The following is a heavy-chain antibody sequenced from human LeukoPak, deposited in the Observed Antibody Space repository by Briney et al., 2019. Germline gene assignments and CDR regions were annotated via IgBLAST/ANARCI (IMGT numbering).Heavy chain of an antibody. CDR3: ARVGTQWLAYYYYYGMDV. D-gene: IGHD6-19*01. CDR1: GYTFTSYD. J-gene: IGHJ6*02. CDR2: MNPNSGNT. Sequence: ASVKVSCKASGYTFTSYDINWVRQATGQGLEWVGWMNPNSGNTGYAQKFQGRVTMTRNTSISTAYMELSSLRSEDTAVYYCARVGTQWLAYYYYYGMDVWGQGTTVTVSS. V-gene: IGHV1-8*01.